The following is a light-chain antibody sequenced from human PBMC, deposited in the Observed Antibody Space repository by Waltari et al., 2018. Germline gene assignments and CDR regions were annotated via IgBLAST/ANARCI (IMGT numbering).Light chain of an antibody. Sequence: QSMLTLPPSASGTPGQRVTISCSGGRSNIGTNTVNWYQQVPGTAPKLLIYSNNQRPSGVPDRFSGSRSGTSASLAISGPQSEDEGEYYCAAWDASLNALLFGGGTTLTVL. V-gene: IGLV1-44*01. CDR3: AAWDASLNALL. J-gene: IGLJ2*01. CDR2: SNN. CDR1: RSNIGTNT.